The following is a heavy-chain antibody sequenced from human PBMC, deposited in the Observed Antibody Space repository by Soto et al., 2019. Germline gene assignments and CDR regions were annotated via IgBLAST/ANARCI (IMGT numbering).Heavy chain of an antibody. CDR2: INTGGSSA. D-gene: IGHD1-26*01. CDR1: GFAFRQNY. Sequence: GGSLRLSCTVSGFAFRQNYLTWIRQAPGKGLEWLSYINTGGSSAYYADSVKGRFTISTDIAKKSLYLQMDSLRADDTGVYYCATGGIYYETWGQGTLVTVSS. V-gene: IGHV3-11*01. J-gene: IGHJ5*02. CDR3: ATGGIYYET.